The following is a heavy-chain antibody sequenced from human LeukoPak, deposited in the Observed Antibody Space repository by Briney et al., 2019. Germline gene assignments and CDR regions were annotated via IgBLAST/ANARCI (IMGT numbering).Heavy chain of an antibody. J-gene: IGHJ5*02. V-gene: IGHV4-61*02. CDR2: IYTSGST. D-gene: IGHD6-13*01. CDR3: ARDSSSWYGRWFDP. CDR1: GGSISSSSYY. Sequence: KPSETLSLTCTVSGGSISSSSYYWSWIRQPAGKGLEWIGRIYTSGSTNYNPSLKSRVTMSVDTSKNQFSLKLSSVTAADTAVYYCARDSSSWYGRWFDPWGQGTLVTVSS.